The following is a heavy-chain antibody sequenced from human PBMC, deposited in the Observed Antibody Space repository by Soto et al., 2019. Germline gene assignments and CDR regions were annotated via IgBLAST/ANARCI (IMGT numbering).Heavy chain of an antibody. J-gene: IGHJ4*02. CDR1: GYTFTSYA. D-gene: IGHD6-13*01. V-gene: IGHV1-3*01. Sequence: ASVKVSCKASGYTFTSYAMHWVRQAPGQRLEWMGWINAGNGNTKYSQKFQGRVTITRDTSASTAYMELSSLRSEDTAVYYCARVGGQLDPQTIDYWGQGTLVTVSS. CDR2: INAGNGNT. CDR3: ARVGGQLDPQTIDY.